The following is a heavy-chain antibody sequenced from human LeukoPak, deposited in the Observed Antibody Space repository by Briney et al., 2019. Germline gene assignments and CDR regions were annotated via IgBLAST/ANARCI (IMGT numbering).Heavy chain of an antibody. CDR2: ISWNSGDI. D-gene: IGHD2-21*02. Sequence: GGSLRLSCAASGFSFGGYALHWVRQAPGKGLEWVASISWNSGDIVHADSVKGRFTVSRDNAKNSLYLQMDSLRTEDTALYYCVKSGGYATAIRYFDLWGRGTLVTVSS. CDR3: VKSGGYATAIRYFDL. J-gene: IGHJ2*01. V-gene: IGHV3-9*01. CDR1: GFSFGGYA.